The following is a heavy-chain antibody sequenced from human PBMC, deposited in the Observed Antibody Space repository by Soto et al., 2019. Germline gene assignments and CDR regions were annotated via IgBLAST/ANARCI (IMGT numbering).Heavy chain of an antibody. V-gene: IGHV4-34*01. CDR1: GGSFSGYS. CDR3: ARAETYYDGSASFDY. D-gene: IGHD3-10*01. Sequence: QVQLQQWGAGLLKPSETLSLTCAVYGGSFSGYSWSWIRQPPGKGLEWIGEINHSGSTNYNPSLKRRVTISVDTSKNQFSLKLSSVTAADTAVYYCARAETYYDGSASFDYWGQGTLVTVSS. J-gene: IGHJ4*02. CDR2: INHSGST.